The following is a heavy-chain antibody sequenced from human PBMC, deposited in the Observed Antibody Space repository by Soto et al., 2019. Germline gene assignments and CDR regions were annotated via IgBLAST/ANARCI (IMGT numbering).Heavy chain of an antibody. D-gene: IGHD5-18*01. CDR3: AKDSHTAMVTGPGDTVG. Sequence: EVQLLESGGGLVQPGGSLRLSCAASGFTFSSYAMSWVSQAPGKGLEWVSAISGSGGSTYYADSVKGRFTISRDNSKNTMYLKMNSLRAEDTAVYYCAKDSHTAMVTGPGDTVGWGQGTLVTVSS. V-gene: IGHV3-23*01. CDR1: GFTFSSYA. CDR2: ISGSGGST. J-gene: IGHJ4*02.